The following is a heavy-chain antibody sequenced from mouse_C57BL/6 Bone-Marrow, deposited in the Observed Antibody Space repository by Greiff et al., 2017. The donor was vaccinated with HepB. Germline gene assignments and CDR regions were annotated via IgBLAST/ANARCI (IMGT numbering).Heavy chain of an antibody. J-gene: IGHJ2*01. CDR3: AREEYTTVVANFDY. CDR2: IYPRSGNT. V-gene: IGHV1-81*01. D-gene: IGHD1-1*01. Sequence: QVQLQQSGAELARPGASVKLSCTASGYTFTSYGISWVKQRTGQGLEWIGEIYPRSGNTYYNAKFKGKATLTADKSSSTAYMELRSLTSEDSAVYFCAREEYTTVVANFDYWGQGTTLTVSS. CDR1: GYTFTSYG.